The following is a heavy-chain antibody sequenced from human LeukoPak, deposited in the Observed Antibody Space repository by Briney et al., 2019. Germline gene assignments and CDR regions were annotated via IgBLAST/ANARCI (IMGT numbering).Heavy chain of an antibody. D-gene: IGHD3-9*01. V-gene: IGHV3-23*01. J-gene: IGHJ4*02. CDR3: AKSSMYYDILTGYDY. Sequence: QPGGSLRLSCAASGFTFSGYAMSWVRQAPGKGLEWVSAISGSGGSTYYADSVKGRFTISRDNSKNTLYLQMNSLRAEDTAVYYCAKSSMYYDILTGYDYWGQGTLVTVSS. CDR1: GFTFSGYA. CDR2: ISGSGGST.